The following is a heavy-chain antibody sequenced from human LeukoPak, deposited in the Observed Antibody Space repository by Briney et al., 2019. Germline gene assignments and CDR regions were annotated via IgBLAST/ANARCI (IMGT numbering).Heavy chain of an antibody. J-gene: IGHJ4*02. CDR1: GGPFSGYY. Sequence: PSETLSLTCAVYGGPFSGYYWSWIRQPPGKGLEWIGYIYYSGSTNYNPSLKSRVTISVDTSKNQFSLKLSSVTAADTAVYYCARARLWWELVDYWGQGTLVTVSS. V-gene: IGHV4-59*01. D-gene: IGHD1-26*01. CDR3: ARARLWWELVDY. CDR2: IYYSGST.